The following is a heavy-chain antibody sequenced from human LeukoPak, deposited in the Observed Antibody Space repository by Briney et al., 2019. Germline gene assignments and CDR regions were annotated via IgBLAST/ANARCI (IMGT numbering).Heavy chain of an antibody. J-gene: IGHJ4*02. CDR2: ISPYNGNT. D-gene: IGHD3-22*01. CDR3: AKDDYYDTSGRY. Sequence: ASVKVSCKASGYTFTKNCISWLRQAPGQGLEWMGWISPYNGNTNYAQKFQGRVTMTTDTSTSTAHMELRSLRSDDTAVFYCAKDDYYDTSGRYWGQGTLVTVSS. CDR1: GYTFTKNC. V-gene: IGHV1-18*01.